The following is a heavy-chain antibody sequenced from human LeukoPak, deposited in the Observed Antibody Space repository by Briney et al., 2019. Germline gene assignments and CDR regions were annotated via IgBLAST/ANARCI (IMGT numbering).Heavy chain of an antibody. Sequence: GGSLRLSCAASGFSFRIYWMSWVRQAPGKGPEWVANIKQDGSEKFYVDSVKGRFTISRDNAKNSLFLQMNSLRAEDTAVYYCARYCSSTDCYISHDYWAREPWSPSPQ. CDR1: GFSFRIYW. CDR2: IKQDGSEK. V-gene: IGHV3-7*01. J-gene: IGHJ4*02. D-gene: IGHD2-2*02. CDR3: ARYCSSTDCYISHDY.